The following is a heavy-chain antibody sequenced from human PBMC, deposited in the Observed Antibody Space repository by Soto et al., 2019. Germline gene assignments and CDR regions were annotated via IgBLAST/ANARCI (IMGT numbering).Heavy chain of an antibody. Sequence: QVQLVQSGAEVKKPGASVKVSCKASGYTFTSYGISWVRQAPGQGLEWMGWISAYNGNTNYAQKRQGRVTMTTYTSASRAYMELRRLRSEDTAVYYCARDEAWQWLVEDLYYYYGMDVWGQGTTVTVSS. D-gene: IGHD6-19*01. CDR3: ARDEAWQWLVEDLYYYYGMDV. J-gene: IGHJ6*02. CDR2: ISAYNGNT. CDR1: GYTFTSYG. V-gene: IGHV1-18*01.